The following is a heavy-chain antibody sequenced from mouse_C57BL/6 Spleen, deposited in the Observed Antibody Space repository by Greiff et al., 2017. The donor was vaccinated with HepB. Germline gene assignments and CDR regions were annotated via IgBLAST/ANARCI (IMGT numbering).Heavy chain of an antibody. V-gene: IGHV5-17*01. J-gene: IGHJ1*03. Sequence: EVKLVESGGGLVKPGGSLKLSCAASGFTFSDYGMHWVRQAPEKGLEWVAYISSGSRTIYYADTVKGRFTISRDNAKNTLFLQLTRLRSEDTDMYYCASLYGSSPHWYFDVWGTGTTVTVSS. CDR1: GFTFSDYG. D-gene: IGHD1-1*01. CDR2: ISSGSRTI. CDR3: ASLYGSSPHWYFDV.